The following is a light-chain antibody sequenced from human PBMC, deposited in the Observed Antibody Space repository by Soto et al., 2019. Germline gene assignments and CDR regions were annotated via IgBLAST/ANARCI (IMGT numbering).Light chain of an antibody. CDR2: AAS. Sequence: DIQMTQSPSSLSASVGDRVTITCRASQGISNYLAWYQQKPGKVPKLLIYAASTLQSVVHSRFSSSGCGTYFTLTISSLQPEVVANYCYQKYNTAPWTFGQGTKVEIK. V-gene: IGKV1-27*01. CDR3: QKYNTAPWT. CDR1: QGISNY. J-gene: IGKJ1*01.